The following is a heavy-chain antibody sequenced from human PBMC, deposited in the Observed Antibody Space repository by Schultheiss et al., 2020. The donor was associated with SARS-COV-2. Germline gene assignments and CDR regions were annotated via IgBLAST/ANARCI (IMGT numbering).Heavy chain of an antibody. J-gene: IGHJ5*02. CDR1: GGSISSSSYY. V-gene: IGHV4-39*01. CDR3: ARHIPSPRDSGWELLGYNWFDP. CDR2: IYYSGST. D-gene: IGHD1-26*01. Sequence: SETLSLTCTVSGGSISSSSYYWGWIRQPPGKGLEWIGSIYYSGSTYYNPSLKSRVTISVDTSKNQFSLKLSSVTAADTAVYYCARHIPSPRDSGWELLGYNWFDPWGQGTLVTVSS.